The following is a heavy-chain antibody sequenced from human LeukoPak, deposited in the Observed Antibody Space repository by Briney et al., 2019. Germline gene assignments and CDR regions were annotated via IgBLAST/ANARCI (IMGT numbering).Heavy chain of an antibody. CDR2: INSDGSST. CDR1: GFTFSSYW. Sequence: PGGSLRLSCAASGFTFSSYWMHCVRQAPGKGLVWVSRINSDGSSTSYADSVKGRFTISRDNAKNTLYLQMNSLRAEDTAVYYCARGPFQNWNDFLYWGQGTLVTVSS. D-gene: IGHD1-1*01. V-gene: IGHV3-74*01. J-gene: IGHJ4*02. CDR3: ARGPFQNWNDFLY.